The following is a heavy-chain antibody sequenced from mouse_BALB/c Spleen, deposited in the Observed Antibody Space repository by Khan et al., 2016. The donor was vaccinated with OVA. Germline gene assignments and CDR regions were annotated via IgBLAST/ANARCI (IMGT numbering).Heavy chain of an antibody. Sequence: QVRLQQSGAELAKPGASVKMSCKASGYTFINYWILWVKQRPGQGLEWIGYINPSTAYTDYNQNFKDKATLTADKSSSTAYLQLSSLTSEDSAVYYCARRGRRWDLDYWGQGTTLTVSS. CDR1: GYTFINYW. V-gene: IGHV1-7*01. D-gene: IGHD1-1*01. CDR2: INPSTAYT. J-gene: IGHJ2*01. CDR3: ARRGRRWDLDY.